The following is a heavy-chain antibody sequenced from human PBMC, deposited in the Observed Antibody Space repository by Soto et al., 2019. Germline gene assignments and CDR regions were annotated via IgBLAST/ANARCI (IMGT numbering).Heavy chain of an antibody. D-gene: IGHD2-15*01. CDR1: GFTFSSYA. V-gene: IGHV3-23*01. CDR3: AKASRGGSRSSDLDP. CDR2: ISASGGST. J-gene: IGHJ5*02. Sequence: VQLLESGGGLAQPGGSLRLSCAASGFTFSSYAMTWVRQAPGKVLEWVSVISASGGSTYYADSVKGRFTISRDSSKNTGYPQMNSLRVEDTSVYYCAKASRGGSRSSDLDPWGHGTLVTVSS.